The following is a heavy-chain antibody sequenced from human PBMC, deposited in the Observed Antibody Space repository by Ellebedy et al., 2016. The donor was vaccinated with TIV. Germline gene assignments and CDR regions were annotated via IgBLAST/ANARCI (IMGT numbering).Heavy chain of an antibody. V-gene: IGHV3-23*01. CDR1: GFTFSDYA. Sequence: GESLKISCAASGFTFSDYAMSWVRQAPGRGLEWVSGFGVSGDSTYYTDSVKGRFTIFRDNSENTLYLQMNSLRAEDTAIYYCAKAGGAAAGRIGDYYFDYWGQGTLVTVSS. D-gene: IGHD6-13*01. J-gene: IGHJ4*02. CDR2: FGVSGDST. CDR3: AKAGGAAAGRIGDYYFDY.